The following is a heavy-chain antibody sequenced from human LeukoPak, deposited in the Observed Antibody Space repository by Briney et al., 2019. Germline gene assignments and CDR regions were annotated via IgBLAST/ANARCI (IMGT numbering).Heavy chain of an antibody. D-gene: IGHD4-17*01. CDR2: ISSRSSTI. V-gene: IGHV3-48*04. CDR3: ASKTTVTTFSGENYFEY. J-gene: IGHJ4*02. CDR1: GFTFSSYW. Sequence: GGSLRLSCAASGFTFSSYWMHWVRQAPGKGLVWVSYISSRSSTIYYADSVKGRFTISRDNAKNSLYLQMNSLRAEDTAVYYCASKTTVTTFSGENYFEYWGQGSLVTVSS.